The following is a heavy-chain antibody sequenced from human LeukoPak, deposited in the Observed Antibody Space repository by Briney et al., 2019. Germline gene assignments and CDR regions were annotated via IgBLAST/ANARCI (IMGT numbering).Heavy chain of an antibody. D-gene: IGHD2-15*01. J-gene: IGHJ5*02. V-gene: IGHV1-69*06. CDR2: IIPIFGTA. CDR1: GGTFGSYA. CDR3: ARGTIPNPSRSGGSGWFDP. Sequence: SVKVSCKASGGTFGSYAISWVRQAPGQGLEWMGGIIPIFGTANYAQKFQGRVTITADKSTSTAYMELSSLRSEDTAVYYCARGTIPNPSRSGGSGWFDPWGQGTLVTVSS.